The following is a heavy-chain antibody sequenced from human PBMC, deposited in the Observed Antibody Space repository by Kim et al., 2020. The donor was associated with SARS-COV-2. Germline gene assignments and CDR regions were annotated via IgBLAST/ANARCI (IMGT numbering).Heavy chain of an antibody. J-gene: IGHJ6*04. CDR1: GFTFSSFA. V-gene: IGHV3-64D*09. CDR2: ISGNGGST. CDR3: VKDVRYYDSSGNYYYYGMDG. Sequence: GGSLRLSCSASGFTFSSFAMSWVRQAPGKGLEYVSAISGNGGSTYYADSVKGRFTISRDNSKNTLYLQMSSLRAEDTAVYYCVKDVRYYDSSGNYYYYGMDGWGEGATGTLSS. D-gene: IGHD3-22*01.